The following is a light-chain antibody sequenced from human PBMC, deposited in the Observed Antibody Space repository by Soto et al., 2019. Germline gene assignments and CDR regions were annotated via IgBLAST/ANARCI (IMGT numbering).Light chain of an antibody. V-gene: IGKV3-15*01. CDR1: QSVSSSY. J-gene: IGKJ1*01. Sequence: EIVLTQSPGTLSLSPGERATLSCRSSQSVSSSYLAWYQVKPGQAPRLLIYGASTGATGIPARFSGSGSGTEFTLTISSLQSGDFAVYYCQQYNSWPGTFGQGTKVDIK. CDR3: QQYNSWPGT. CDR2: GAS.